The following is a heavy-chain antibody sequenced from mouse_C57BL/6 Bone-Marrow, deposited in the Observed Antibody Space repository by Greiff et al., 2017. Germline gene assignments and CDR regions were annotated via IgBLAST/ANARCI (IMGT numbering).Heavy chain of an antibody. J-gene: IGHJ2*01. CDR3: ARWWFPYFDY. CDR1: GFTFSSYA. Sequence: EVQGVESGGGLVKPGGSLKLSCAASGFTFSSYAMSWVRQTPEQRLEWVATISDGGSYTYYPDNVKGRFTISRDNAKNYLYLQLSHLKSEDTAMYYCARWWFPYFDYWGQGTTLTVSS. V-gene: IGHV5-4*01. D-gene: IGHD1-1*02. CDR2: ISDGGSYT.